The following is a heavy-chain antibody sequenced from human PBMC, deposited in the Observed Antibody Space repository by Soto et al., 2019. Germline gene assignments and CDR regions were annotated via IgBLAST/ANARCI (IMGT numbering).Heavy chain of an antibody. CDR1: GDSITRGGYF. CDR3: ARGVIPGGTLDY. CDR2: IYYSGRT. V-gene: IGHV4-31*03. J-gene: IGHJ4*02. D-gene: IGHD3-16*02. Sequence: QVQLQESRPGLVKPSQTLSLTCTVSGDSITRGGYFWSWVRQHPGKGLEWIGYIYYSGRTYNSPSLQSRVTISVDTSKNQCALKLCSVTTADTAVYYCARGVIPGGTLDYWGQGTLVTVSS.